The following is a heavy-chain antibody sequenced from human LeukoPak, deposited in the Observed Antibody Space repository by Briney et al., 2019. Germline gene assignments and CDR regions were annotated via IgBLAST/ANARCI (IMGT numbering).Heavy chain of an antibody. D-gene: IGHD3-3*01. J-gene: IGHJ4*02. CDR1: GYTFTGYY. V-gene: IGHV1-2*02. Sequence: GASVKVSCKASGYTFTGYYMHWVRQAPGQGLEWMGWINPNSGGTNYAQKFQGRVTMTRDTSISTAYMELSRLRSDDTAVYYCARVGPSYYDFWSGYSADYWGQGTLVTVSS. CDR2: INPNSGGT. CDR3: ARVGPSYYDFWSGYSADY.